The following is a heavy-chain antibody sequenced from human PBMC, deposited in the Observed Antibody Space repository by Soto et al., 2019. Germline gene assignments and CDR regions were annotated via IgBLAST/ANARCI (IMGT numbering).Heavy chain of an antibody. D-gene: IGHD6-19*01. J-gene: IGHJ3*02. CDR3: ARPVAGDHDDAFDI. Sequence: QSPTLSLTCAISGDRVSSNSAAWNWIRQSPSRGLEWLGRTYYRSKWYNYYAVSVKSRITINPDTSKNQFSLQLNSVTPEDTAVYYCARPVAGDHDDAFDIWGQGTMVTVSS. CDR1: GDRVSSNSAA. V-gene: IGHV6-1*01. CDR2: TYYRSKWYN.